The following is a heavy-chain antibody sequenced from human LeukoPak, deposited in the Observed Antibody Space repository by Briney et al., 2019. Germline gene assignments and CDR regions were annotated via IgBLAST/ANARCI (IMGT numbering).Heavy chain of an antibody. D-gene: IGHD3-16*01. CDR1: GFTFSSYG. CDR3: AKERGTWGIDY. CDR2: ISYDGSNK. J-gene: IGHJ4*02. Sequence: GGSLRLSCAASGFTFSSYGMHWVRQVPGKGLEWVAVISYDGSNKYYADSVKGRFTISRDNSKNTLYLQMNSLRAEDTAVYYCAKERGTWGIDYWGQGTLVTVSS. V-gene: IGHV3-30*18.